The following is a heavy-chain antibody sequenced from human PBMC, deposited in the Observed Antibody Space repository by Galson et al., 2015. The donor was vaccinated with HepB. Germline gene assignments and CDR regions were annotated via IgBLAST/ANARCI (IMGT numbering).Heavy chain of an antibody. Sequence: SLRLSCAASGFTFSSYSMNWVRQAPGKGLEWVSYISSSSSTIYYADSVKGRFTISRDNAKNSLYLQMNSLRDEDTAVYYCARDMTAGYYYSVDVWGQGTTVTVSS. CDR2: ISSSSSTI. CDR1: GFTFSSYS. J-gene: IGHJ6*02. D-gene: IGHD2-21*02. V-gene: IGHV3-48*02. CDR3: ARDMTAGYYYSVDV.